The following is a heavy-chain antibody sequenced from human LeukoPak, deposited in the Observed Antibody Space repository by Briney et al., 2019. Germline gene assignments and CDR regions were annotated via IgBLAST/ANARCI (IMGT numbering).Heavy chain of an antibody. CDR2: IYTSGST. D-gene: IGHD2-2*02. Sequence: PSETLSLTCTASGGSISSSSYYWGWIRQPAGKGLEWIGRIYTSGSTNYNPSLKSRVTISVDTSKNQFSLKLSSVTAADTAVYYCARDPGYCSSTSCYTFSNWFDPWGQGTLVTVSS. J-gene: IGHJ5*02. CDR1: GGSISSSSYY. CDR3: ARDPGYCSSTSCYTFSNWFDP. V-gene: IGHV4-61*02.